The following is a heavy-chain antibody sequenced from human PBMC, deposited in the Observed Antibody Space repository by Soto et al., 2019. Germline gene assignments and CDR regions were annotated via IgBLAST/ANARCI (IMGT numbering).Heavy chain of an antibody. CDR3: ARDPPSTLGSFDI. V-gene: IGHV3-33*01. CDR1: GFTFSMFG. CDR2: VYYNGHNK. Sequence: QVHLVESGGGVVQPGRPLRLSCAASGFTFSMFGMHWVRQAPGKGLEWVATVYYNGHNKYYSDSVRGRFTISRDNSKNMLYLQMNSLGAEDTAFYYCARDPPSTLGSFDIWGRGTKVTVSS. J-gene: IGHJ3*02. D-gene: IGHD3-16*01.